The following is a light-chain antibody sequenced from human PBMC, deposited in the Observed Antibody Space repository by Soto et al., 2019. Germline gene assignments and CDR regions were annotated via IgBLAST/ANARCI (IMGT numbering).Light chain of an antibody. V-gene: IGKV3-11*01. CDR3: QHRSNWPPEGT. Sequence: EIVLTQSPATLSLSPGERVTLSCRASQSVSTYLAWYQQKPGQAPRLLIYDASNRATGIPGRFSGSGSGTDFTLTISSLEPEDFGVYYCQHRSNWPPEGTFGQGTKVDIK. CDR1: QSVSTY. J-gene: IGKJ1*01. CDR2: DAS.